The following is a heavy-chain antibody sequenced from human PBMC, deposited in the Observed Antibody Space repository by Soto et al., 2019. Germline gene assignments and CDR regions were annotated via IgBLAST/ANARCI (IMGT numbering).Heavy chain of an antibody. CDR3: ATVRLRLDCSSTSCLSLNYYGMDV. D-gene: IGHD2-2*01. CDR2: FDPEDGET. CDR1: GYTLTELS. V-gene: IGHV1-24*01. Sequence: GASVKVSCKVSGYTLTELSMHWVRQAPGKGLEWMGGFDPEDGETIYAQKFQGRVTMTEDTSTDTAYMELSSLRSEDTAVYYCATVRLRLDCSSTSCLSLNYYGMDVWGQGTTVTVSS. J-gene: IGHJ6*02.